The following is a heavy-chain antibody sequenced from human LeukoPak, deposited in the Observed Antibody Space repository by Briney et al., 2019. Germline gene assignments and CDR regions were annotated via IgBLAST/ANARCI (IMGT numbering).Heavy chain of an antibody. CDR2: ISSSSSYI. J-gene: IGHJ3*02. V-gene: IGHV3-21*01. CDR1: GFTFSNYS. Sequence: GGSLRLSCAASGFTFSNYSMNWVRQAPGKGLEWVSSISSSSSYIYYADSVKGRFTISRDNAKNSLYLQMNSLRAEDTAVYYCAREIRDAFDIWGQGTMVTVSS. CDR3: AREIRDAFDI.